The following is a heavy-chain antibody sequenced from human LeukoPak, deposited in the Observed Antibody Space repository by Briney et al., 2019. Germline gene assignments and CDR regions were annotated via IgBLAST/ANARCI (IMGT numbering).Heavy chain of an antibody. V-gene: IGHV3-74*01. J-gene: IGHJ3*02. CDR3: VTLTSVVSEHAFDM. Sequence: GGSLRLSCAASGFTFTTYWVHWFRQAPGKGLMWVSRITPDGTTTNHADFVKGRFTISRDNVKNTVSLQMNSLSAEDTAVYYCVTLTSVVSEHAFDMWGQGTMVAVS. CDR1: GFTFTTYW. CDR2: ITPDGTTT. D-gene: IGHD4-23*01.